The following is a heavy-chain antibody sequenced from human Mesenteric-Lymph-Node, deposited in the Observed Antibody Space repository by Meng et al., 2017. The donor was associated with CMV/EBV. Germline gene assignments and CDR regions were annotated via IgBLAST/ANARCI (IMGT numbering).Heavy chain of an antibody. J-gene: IGHJ6*02. CDR1: GGTFSSYA. D-gene: IGHD6-13*01. Sequence: SVKVSCKASGGTFSSYAISWVRQAPGQGLEWMGGIIPILGIANYAQKFQGRVTITADKSTSTAYMELSSLRSEDTAVYYCARDHHSIAAADYGMDVWGQGTTVTV. V-gene: IGHV1-69*10. CDR2: IIPILGIA. CDR3: ARDHHSIAAADYGMDV.